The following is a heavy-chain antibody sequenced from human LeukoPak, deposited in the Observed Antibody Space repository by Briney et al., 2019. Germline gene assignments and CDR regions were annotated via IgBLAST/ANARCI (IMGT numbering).Heavy chain of an antibody. J-gene: IGHJ4*02. D-gene: IGHD5-18*01. Sequence: PGGSLRLSCAASGFTFSSYGMHWVRQAPGKGLEWVAFIRYDGSNKYYTDPVKGRFTISRDNSKNTLYLQMNSLRTEDTAVYYCAKFGRVYVDAATIDYWGQGTLVTVSS. CDR1: GFTFSSYG. CDR3: AKFGRVYVDAATIDY. V-gene: IGHV3-30*02. CDR2: IRYDGSNK.